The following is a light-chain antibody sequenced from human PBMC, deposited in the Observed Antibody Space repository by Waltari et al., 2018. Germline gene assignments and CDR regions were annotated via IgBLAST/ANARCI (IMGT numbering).Light chain of an antibody. CDR1: ASNIGGNL. CDR3: ASWDDSLNGHWV. Sequence: QSVLTQPPSASGTPGQRVTISRSGSASNIGGNLVNWYQQLPGKAPKLLIYRSDLRPSGVPDRFSGSKSGTSASLAISGLQSEDEADYFCASWDDSLNGHWVFGGGTKVTVL. CDR2: RSD. V-gene: IGLV1-44*01. J-gene: IGLJ3*02.